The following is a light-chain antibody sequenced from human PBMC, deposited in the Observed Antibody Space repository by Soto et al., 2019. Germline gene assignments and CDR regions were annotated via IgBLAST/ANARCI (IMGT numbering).Light chain of an antibody. CDR1: QSVRSY. J-gene: IGKJ4*01. CDR3: QQRSDWAGLT. CDR2: DAS. Sequence: EIVLTQSPATLSLSPGERASLSCRASQSVRSYLAWYQQKPGQAPRLLIYDASNRATGIPARFSGSGSGTDFTLTIRSLEPEDFAVYYCQQRSDWAGLTFGGGTKVEIK. V-gene: IGKV3-11*01.